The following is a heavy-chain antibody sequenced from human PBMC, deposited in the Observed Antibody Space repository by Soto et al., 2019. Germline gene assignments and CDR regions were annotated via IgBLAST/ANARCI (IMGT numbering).Heavy chain of an antibody. CDR3: AKSLRFLEWLSSFDY. CDR2: TNGSGGHI. J-gene: IGHJ4*02. Sequence: GGSLRLSCAASGFTFSRYAMSWVRQAPRKGHERVPATNGSGGHIYYADSVKGRFTISRDNSKNTLYLQMNSLRAEDTAVYYCAKSLRFLEWLSSFDYWGQGTLVTVSS. D-gene: IGHD3-3*01. V-gene: IGHV3-23*01. CDR1: GFTFSRYA.